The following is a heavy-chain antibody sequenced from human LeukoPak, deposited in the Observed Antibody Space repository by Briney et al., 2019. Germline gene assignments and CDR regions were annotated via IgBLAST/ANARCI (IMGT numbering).Heavy chain of an antibody. CDR2: IYYSGST. Sequence: PSETLSLTCTVSGGSISSSTYYWGWIRQPPGKGLEWIGYIYYSGSTNYNPSLKSRVTMSVDTSKNQFSLKLRSVTAADTAVYYCARGSSWYYFDYWGQGTLVTVSS. V-gene: IGHV4-61*05. CDR3: ARGSSWYYFDY. D-gene: IGHD6-13*01. J-gene: IGHJ4*02. CDR1: GGSISSSTYY.